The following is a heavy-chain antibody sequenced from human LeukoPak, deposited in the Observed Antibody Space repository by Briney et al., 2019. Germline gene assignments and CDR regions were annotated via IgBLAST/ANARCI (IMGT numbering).Heavy chain of an antibody. V-gene: IGHV1-18*01. CDR1: GYTFTSYG. Sequence: ASVKVSCKASGYTFTSYGISWVRQAPGQGLEWMGWISAYNGNTNYAQKLQGRVTMTTDTSTSTAYMELRSLRSDDTAVYYCARDQDIVVVPAGYSVNWFDPWGQGTLVTVSS. J-gene: IGHJ5*02. CDR3: ARDQDIVVVPAGYSVNWFDP. D-gene: IGHD2-2*01. CDR2: ISAYNGNT.